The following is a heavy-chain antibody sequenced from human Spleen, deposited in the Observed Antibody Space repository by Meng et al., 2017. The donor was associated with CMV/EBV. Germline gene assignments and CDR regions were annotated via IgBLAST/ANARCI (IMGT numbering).Heavy chain of an antibody. D-gene: IGHD3-10*01. Sequence: GSFSGYYWSWIRRPAGKGLEYIGEINHSGSTDYNPSLKSRVTMSVDTSKKQVSLKMTSMTAADTAVYYCARGPVSYQYGSGFSGFGPWGQGTLVTVSS. CDR3: ARGPVSYQYGSGFSGFGP. CDR1: GSFSGYY. J-gene: IGHJ5*02. CDR2: INHSGST. V-gene: IGHV4-34*01.